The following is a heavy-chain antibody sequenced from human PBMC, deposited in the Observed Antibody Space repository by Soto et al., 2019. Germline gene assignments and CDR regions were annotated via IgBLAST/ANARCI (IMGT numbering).Heavy chain of an antibody. Sequence: HPGGSLRLSCAASGFTFDDYAMHWVRQAPGKGLEWVSGISWNSGSIEYADSVKGRFTISRDNAKNSLYLQMNSLGDEDTAVYYCAKGFQLGLPNFDYWGQGILVTVSS. CDR2: ISWNSGSI. D-gene: IGHD5-18*01. CDR1: GFTFDDYA. CDR3: AKGFQLGLPNFDY. V-gene: IGHV3-9*01. J-gene: IGHJ4*02.